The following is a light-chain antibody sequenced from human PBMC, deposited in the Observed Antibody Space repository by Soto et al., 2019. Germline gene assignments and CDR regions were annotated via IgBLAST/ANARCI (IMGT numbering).Light chain of an antibody. CDR2: DAS. CDR1: QSISNW. V-gene: IGKV1-5*01. Sequence: DMQMTQSPSTLSASVGDRVSITCRASQSISNWLAWYQQKPGKAPKLLIYDASSLESGVPSRFSGSGSGTEFTLTISSLQPEDFATYYCQQYNTYPWTFGQGTKVDIK. J-gene: IGKJ1*01. CDR3: QQYNTYPWT.